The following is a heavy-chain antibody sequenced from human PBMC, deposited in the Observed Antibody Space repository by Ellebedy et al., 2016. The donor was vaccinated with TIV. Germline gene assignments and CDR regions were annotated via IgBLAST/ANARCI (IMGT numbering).Heavy chain of an antibody. CDR1: GFTFNAYA. Sequence: GGSLRLSCVASGFTFNAYALNWVRQAPGKGLEWVSKINWNGGSSRYADSVKGRFTISRDNAKNSLSLQMNSLSAGDTALYYCARDPGSEYGMDVWGQGTTVTVSS. CDR3: ARDPGSEYGMDV. CDR2: INWNGGSS. V-gene: IGHV3-20*04. J-gene: IGHJ6*02. D-gene: IGHD2-15*01.